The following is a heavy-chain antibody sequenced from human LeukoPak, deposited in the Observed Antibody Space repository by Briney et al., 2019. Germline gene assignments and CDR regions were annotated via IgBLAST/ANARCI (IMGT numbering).Heavy chain of an antibody. V-gene: IGHV4-38-2*02. CDR1: GYSISSGYY. Sequence: SETLSLTCTVSGYSISSGYYWGWIRQPPGKGLEWIGEINHSGSTNYNPSLKSRVTISVDTSKNQFSLKLSSVTAADTAVYYCARARYSGSYYAFDIWGQGTMVTVSS. D-gene: IGHD1-26*01. CDR3: ARARYSGSYYAFDI. CDR2: INHSGST. J-gene: IGHJ3*02.